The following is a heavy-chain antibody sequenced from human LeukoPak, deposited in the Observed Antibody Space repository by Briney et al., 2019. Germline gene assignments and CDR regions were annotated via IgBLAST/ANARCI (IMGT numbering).Heavy chain of an antibody. Sequence: GGSLRLFCAASGFTFSSYSMNWVRQAPGKGLEWVSSISSSSSYIYYADSVKGRFTISRDNAKNSLYLQMNSLRAEDTAVYYCARDLYSSTYGMDVWGQGTTVTVSS. V-gene: IGHV3-21*01. J-gene: IGHJ6*02. CDR2: ISSSSSYI. CDR1: GFTFSSYS. CDR3: ARDLYSSTYGMDV. D-gene: IGHD6-13*01.